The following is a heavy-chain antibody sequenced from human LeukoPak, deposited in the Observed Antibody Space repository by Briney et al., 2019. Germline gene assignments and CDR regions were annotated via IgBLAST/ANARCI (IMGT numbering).Heavy chain of an antibody. D-gene: IGHD1-14*01. CDR2: IKQDGSEK. CDR3: ARGGFNHAFDV. V-gene: IGHV3-7*01. CDR1: GFTVSSNY. Sequence: PGGSLRLSCAASGFTVSSNYMSWVRQAPGKGLEWVANIKQDGSEKYYVDSVKGRFTMSRDNAKNTLYLQMNSLTAEDTAVYYCARGGFNHAFDVWGQGTMVTVSS. J-gene: IGHJ3*01.